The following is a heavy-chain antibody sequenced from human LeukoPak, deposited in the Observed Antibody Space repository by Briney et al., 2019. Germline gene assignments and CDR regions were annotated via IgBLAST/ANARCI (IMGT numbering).Heavy chain of an antibody. Sequence: SETLSLTCTVSGGSISSSSLYWGWIRQPPGKGLEWIGSIYYSGTTYYNPSLESRVTISLDTSKNQLSLKLSSVTAADTAVYYCAREAPDYGDDELAGAFDMWGQGTMVIVSS. D-gene: IGHD4-17*01. CDR3: AREAPDYGDDELAGAFDM. CDR1: GGSISSSSLY. J-gene: IGHJ3*02. CDR2: IYYSGTT. V-gene: IGHV4-39*07.